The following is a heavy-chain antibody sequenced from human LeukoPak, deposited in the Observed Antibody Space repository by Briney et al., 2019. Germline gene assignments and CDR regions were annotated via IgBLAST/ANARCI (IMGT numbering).Heavy chain of an antibody. CDR2: IYYSGST. Sequence: PSETLSLTCTVSGGSISSSSYYWGWIRQPPGKGLEWIGSIYYSGSTYYNPSLKSRVTISVDTSKNQFSLKLSSVTAADTAVYYCARFPLRYFDWLLRWGAFDIWGQGTMVTVSS. CDR3: ARFPLRYFDWLLRWGAFDI. D-gene: IGHD3-9*01. V-gene: IGHV4-39*07. CDR1: GGSISSSSYY. J-gene: IGHJ3*02.